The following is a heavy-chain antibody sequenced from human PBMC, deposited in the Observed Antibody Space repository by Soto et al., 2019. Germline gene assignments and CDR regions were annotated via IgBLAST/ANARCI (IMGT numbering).Heavy chain of an antibody. J-gene: IGHJ6*03. Sequence: ASVKVSCKASGYTFTSYDINWVRQAAGQGLEWMGWMNPNSGNTGYAQKFQGRVTMTRNTSISTAYMELSSLRSEDTAVYYCARDPPTAAAGPAYYYYYMDVWGKGTTVTVSS. CDR1: GYTFTSYD. V-gene: IGHV1-8*02. D-gene: IGHD6-13*01. CDR3: ARDPPTAAAGPAYYYYYMDV. CDR2: MNPNSGNT.